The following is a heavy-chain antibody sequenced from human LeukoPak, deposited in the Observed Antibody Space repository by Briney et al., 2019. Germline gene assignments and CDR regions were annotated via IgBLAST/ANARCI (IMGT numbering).Heavy chain of an antibody. J-gene: IGHJ4*02. D-gene: IGHD3-10*01. CDR2: LSGSGGST. CDR3: AKKSTVEPRPGSFDY. Sequence: GGSLRLSCAASGFTFSSYAMSWVRQAPGKGLEWVSALSGSGGSTYYAGSVKGRFTISRDNSRNTLYLQMNSLRAEDTAVYYCAKKSTVEPRPGSFDYWGQGTLVTVSS. V-gene: IGHV3-23*01. CDR1: GFTFSSYA.